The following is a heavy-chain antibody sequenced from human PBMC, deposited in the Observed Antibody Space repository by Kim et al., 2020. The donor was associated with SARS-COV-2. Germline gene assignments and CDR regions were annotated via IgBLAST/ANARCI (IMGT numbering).Heavy chain of an antibody. CDR2: IIPIFGTA. V-gene: IGHV1-69*13. CDR1: GGTFSSYA. Sequence: SVKVSCKASGGTFSSYAISWVRQAPGQGLEWMGGIIPIFGTANYAQKFQGRVTITADESTSTAYMELSSLRSEDTAVYYCARKGWSARVSAYYYYGMDVWGQGTTVTVSS. J-gene: IGHJ6*02. D-gene: IGHD3-3*01. CDR3: ARKGWSARVSAYYYYGMDV.